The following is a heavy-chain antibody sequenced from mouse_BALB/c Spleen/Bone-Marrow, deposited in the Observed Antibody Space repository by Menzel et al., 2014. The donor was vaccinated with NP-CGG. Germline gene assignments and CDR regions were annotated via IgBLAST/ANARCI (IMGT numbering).Heavy chain of an antibody. CDR3: ALPGAIGYGPHYYAMDY. CDR2: IWAGGST. V-gene: IGHV2-9*02. D-gene: IGHD1-1*01. J-gene: IGHJ4*01. Sequence: VQRVESGPGLVAPSQSLSITCTVSGFSLTSYGVHWVRQPPGKGLEWLGVIWAGGSTNYNSALMSRLSISKDNSKSQVFLKMNSLQTDDTAMYYCALPGAIGYGPHYYAMDYWGQGTSVTVSS. CDR1: GFSLTSYG.